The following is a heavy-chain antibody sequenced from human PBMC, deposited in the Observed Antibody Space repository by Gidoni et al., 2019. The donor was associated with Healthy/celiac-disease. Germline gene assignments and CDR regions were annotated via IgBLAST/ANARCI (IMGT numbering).Heavy chain of an antibody. D-gene: IGHD1-7*01. CDR3: TRFLEVITGTTGYYYGMDV. CDR1: GFTFSGSA. J-gene: IGHJ6*02. V-gene: IGHV3-73*02. Sequence: EVQLVESGGGLVPPGGSLKLSCAASGFTFSGSAMHWVRQASGKGLEWFGRIRSKANSYATAYAASVKGRFTISRDDSKNTAYLQMNSLKTEDTAVYYCTRFLEVITGTTGYYYGMDVWGQGTTVTVSS. CDR2: IRSKANSYAT.